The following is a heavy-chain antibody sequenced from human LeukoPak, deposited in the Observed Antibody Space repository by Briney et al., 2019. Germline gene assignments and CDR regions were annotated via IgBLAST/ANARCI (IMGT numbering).Heavy chain of an antibody. J-gene: IGHJ4*02. D-gene: IGHD3-22*01. CDR3: ARDSGYYYDSSGYYYFDY. CDR1: GGSISSGDYY. V-gene: IGHV4-30-4*01. CDR2: IYYSGST. Sequence: SQTLSLTCTVSGGSISSGDYYWSWIRQPPGKGLEWIGYIYYSGSTNYNPSLKSRVTISVDTSKNQFSLKLSSVTAADTAVYYCARDSGYYYDSSGYYYFDYWGQGTLVTVSS.